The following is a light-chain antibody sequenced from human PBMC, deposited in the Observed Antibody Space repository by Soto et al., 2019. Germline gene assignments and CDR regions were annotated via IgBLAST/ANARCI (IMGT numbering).Light chain of an antibody. Sequence: QSVLTQAPSASAAPGQTVTIFCSGSPSNIGANYVFGYQHRPGTAPKLLIYRNDQRPSGVPDRFSGSKSGTSASLAISGLRAEDEAEYYCADWDDGRTALFGGGTKLTVL. CDR2: RND. CDR3: ADWDDGRTAL. CDR1: PSNIGANY. J-gene: IGLJ3*02. V-gene: IGLV1-47*01.